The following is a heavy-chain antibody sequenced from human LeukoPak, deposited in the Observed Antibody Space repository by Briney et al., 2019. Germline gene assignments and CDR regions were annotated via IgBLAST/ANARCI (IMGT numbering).Heavy chain of an antibody. J-gene: IGHJ5*02. D-gene: IGHD3-10*01. CDR2: IKPDGSEK. Sequence: GGSLRLSCVASGFTLSTYWMTWVRQAPGKGLEWVANIKPDGSEKYFVDSVRGRFTISRGNVKNSLYLQMNSLRAEDTAVYYCVRGSSGTVVRGVSWAWFDPWGQGTLVTVSS. V-gene: IGHV3-7*05. CDR1: GFTLSTYW. CDR3: VRGSSGTVVRGVSWAWFDP.